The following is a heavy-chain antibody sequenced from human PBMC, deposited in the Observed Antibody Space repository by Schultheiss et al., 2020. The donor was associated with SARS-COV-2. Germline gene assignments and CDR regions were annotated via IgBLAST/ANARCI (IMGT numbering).Heavy chain of an antibody. V-gene: IGHV4-39*07. Sequence: SETLSLTCTVSGGSISSSSYYWGWIRQPPGKGLEWIGSIYYSGSTYYNPSLKSRVTISVDTSKNQFSLKLSSVTAADTAVYYCARVKPGIAAAGRSPFDYWGQGTLVTVSS. CDR1: GGSISSSSYY. CDR3: ARVKPGIAAAGRSPFDY. CDR2: IYYSGST. D-gene: IGHD6-13*01. J-gene: IGHJ4*02.